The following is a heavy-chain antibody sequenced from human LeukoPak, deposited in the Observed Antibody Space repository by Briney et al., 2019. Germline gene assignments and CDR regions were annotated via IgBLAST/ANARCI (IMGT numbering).Heavy chain of an antibody. CDR1: GGSFSGYY. D-gene: IGHD5-18*01. V-gene: IGHV4-34*01. Sequence: SETLSLTCAVYGGSFSGYYWSWIRQPPGKGLEWIGEINHSGSTNYNPSLKSRVTISVDTSKNQFSLKLSSVTAADTAVYYCARGCGYTNGNWFDPWGQGTLVTVSS. CDR3: ARGCGYTNGNWFDP. J-gene: IGHJ5*02. CDR2: INHSGST.